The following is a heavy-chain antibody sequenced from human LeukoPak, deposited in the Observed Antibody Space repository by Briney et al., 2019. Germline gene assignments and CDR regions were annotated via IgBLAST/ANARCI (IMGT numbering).Heavy chain of an antibody. CDR1: GYTFTEYY. CDR3: ARDEILLWFGDLDY. D-gene: IGHD3-10*01. CDR2: INPKSGET. Sequence: GASVKVSCKASGYTFTEYYMHWVRQAPGQGLEWMGSINPKSGETNYPQKFQGRVTMTSDTSISTAYMELSSLRSDDTAVYYCARDEILLWFGDLDYWGQGTPVTVSS. V-gene: IGHV1-2*02. J-gene: IGHJ4*02.